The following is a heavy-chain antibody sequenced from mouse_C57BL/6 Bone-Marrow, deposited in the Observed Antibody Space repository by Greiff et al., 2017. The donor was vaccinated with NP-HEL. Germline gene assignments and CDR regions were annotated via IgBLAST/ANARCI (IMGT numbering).Heavy chain of an antibody. Sequence: VQLQQPGAELVKPGASVKLSCKASGYTFTSYWMQWVKQRPGQGLEWIGEIDPSDSYTNYNQKFKGKATLTVDTSSSTAYMQLSSLTSEDSAVYYCATSIYYYGPWFAYWGQGTLVTVSA. D-gene: IGHD1-1*01. V-gene: IGHV1-50*01. CDR2: IDPSDSYT. CDR3: ATSIYYYGPWFAY. J-gene: IGHJ3*01. CDR1: GYTFTSYW.